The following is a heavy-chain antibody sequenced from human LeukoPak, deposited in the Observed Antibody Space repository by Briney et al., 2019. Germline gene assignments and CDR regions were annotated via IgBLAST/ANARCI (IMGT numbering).Heavy chain of an antibody. J-gene: IGHJ3*01. CDR2: IKEDGSEE. Sequence: GGSLRLSCAASGFTFSNYWMSWVRQAPGKGLECVANIKEDGSEEYYVDSVKGRFSISRDNAKNSLYLQMNSLRAEDTAVYYCARGWLAGNPYHAFDLWGKGTMVTVSS. CDR1: GFTFSNYW. CDR3: ARGWLAGNPYHAFDL. D-gene: IGHD3-22*01. V-gene: IGHV3-7*01.